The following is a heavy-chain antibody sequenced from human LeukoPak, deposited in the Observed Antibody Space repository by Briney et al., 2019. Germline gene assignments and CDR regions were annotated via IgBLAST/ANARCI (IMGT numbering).Heavy chain of an antibody. CDR1: GYSFTSYW. CDR2: IYPGDSDT. CDR3: ARRREVVVAAPLLTAWSYNWFDP. Sequence: GESLKISCKGSGYSFTSYWIGWVRQMPGKGLEWMGIIYPGDSDTRYSPSFQGQVTISADKSISTAYLQWSSLKASDTAMYYCARRREVVVAAPLLTAWSYNWFDPWGQGTLVTVSS. J-gene: IGHJ5*02. D-gene: IGHD2-15*01. V-gene: IGHV5-51*01.